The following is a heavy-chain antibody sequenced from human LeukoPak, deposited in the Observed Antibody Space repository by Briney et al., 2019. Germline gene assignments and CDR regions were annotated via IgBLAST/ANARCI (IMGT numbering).Heavy chain of an antibody. V-gene: IGHV3-23*01. J-gene: IGHJ4*02. D-gene: IGHD3-22*01. CDR1: GSPLAGIA. CDR3: AKDSFYDSSGYADY. Sequence: GGPRRSSGQAPGSPLAGIARAGARRPQGRGRRGVSAISGSGGSTYYADSVKGRFTISRDNSKNTLYLQMNSLRAEDTAVYYCAKDSFYDSSGYADYWGQGTLVTVSS. CDR2: ISGSGGST.